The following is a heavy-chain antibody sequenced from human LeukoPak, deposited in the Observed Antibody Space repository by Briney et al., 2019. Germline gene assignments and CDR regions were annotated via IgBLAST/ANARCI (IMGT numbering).Heavy chain of an antibody. CDR1: GGSISDYY. CDR3: ARGDFCSKSNCYLRPMDV. V-gene: IGHV4-59*01. Sequence: SETLSLTCTVSGGSISDYYWNWIRQPPGKGLEWIGYIYYSGSTTYNPSLKSRVTMSVDTAKNQFSLKLRSVTAADTAVYYCARGDFCSKSNCYLRPMDVWGRGTTVTVSS. CDR2: IYYSGST. J-gene: IGHJ6*03. D-gene: IGHD3-3*01.